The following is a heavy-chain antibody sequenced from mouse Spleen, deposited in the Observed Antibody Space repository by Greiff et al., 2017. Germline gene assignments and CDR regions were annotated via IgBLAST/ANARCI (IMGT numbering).Heavy chain of an antibody. D-gene: IGHD2-1*01. CDR1: GFSLTSYG. Sequence: QVQLKETGPGLVAPSQSLSITCTVSGFSLTSYGVHWVRQPPGKGLEWLVVIWSDGSTNYNSALKSRLSISKDNSKSQVFLKMNSLQTDDTAMYYCARQYGNYGDYFDYWGQGTTLTVSS. V-gene: IGHV2-6-1*01. CDR3: ARQYGNYGDYFDY. J-gene: IGHJ2*01. CDR2: IWSDGST.